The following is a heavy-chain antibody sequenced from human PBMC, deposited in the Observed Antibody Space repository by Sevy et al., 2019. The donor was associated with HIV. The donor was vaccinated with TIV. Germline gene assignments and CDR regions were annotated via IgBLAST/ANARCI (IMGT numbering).Heavy chain of an antibody. CDR1: GYTFIDYY. CDR2: SNPHSGGA. V-gene: IGHV1-2*06. Sequence: ASVKVSCKASGYTFIDYYIHWVRQAPGQGLEWMGRSNPHSGGAKYAQKFQDRVTMTRDTSINTAYMELSRLSFDDTAVYFCGREDGSTYYGPIDYWGQGSLVTVSS. D-gene: IGHD1-26*01. J-gene: IGHJ4*02. CDR3: GREDGSTYYGPIDY.